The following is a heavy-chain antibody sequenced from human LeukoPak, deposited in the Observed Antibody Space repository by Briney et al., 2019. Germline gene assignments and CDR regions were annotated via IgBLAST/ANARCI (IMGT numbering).Heavy chain of an antibody. CDR3: ARDLGYSGRLGWFDP. CDR2: VFYSGST. D-gene: IGHD1-26*01. J-gene: IGHJ5*02. V-gene: IGHV4-59*11. Sequence: SETLSLTCNVSGVSMSDHYWSWIRQPPGKGLEWIGYVFYSGSTNYTPSLKSRVTMSLDTSKNQFSLTLSSLTAADTAVYYCARDLGYSGRLGWFDPWGQGTLVTVSS. CDR1: GVSMSDHY.